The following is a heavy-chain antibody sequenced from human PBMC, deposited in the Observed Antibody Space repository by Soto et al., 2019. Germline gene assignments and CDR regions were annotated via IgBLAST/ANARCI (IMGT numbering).Heavy chain of an antibody. Sequence: SQTLSLTCVGSGDTVSSNSVSWNWVRQSPSRGLEWLGRTYYRSRWYSDYAVSVRSRIDINADISKNQVSLQLNSVTPEDKAVYYCARAEEDSDYYYYGMDVWGQGTTVTVYS. D-gene: IGHD2-15*01. CDR3: ARAEEDSDYYYYGMDV. CDR1: GDTVSSNSVS. CDR2: TYYRSRWYS. V-gene: IGHV6-1*01. J-gene: IGHJ6*02.